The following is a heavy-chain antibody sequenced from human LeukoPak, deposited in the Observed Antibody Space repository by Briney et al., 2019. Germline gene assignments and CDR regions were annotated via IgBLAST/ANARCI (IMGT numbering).Heavy chain of an antibody. Sequence: ASVKVSCKASGYTFTSYDISWVRQAPGQGLEWMGGIIPIFGTANYAEKFQGRVTITADESTNTAYMELSSLRSEDTAVYYCARDKVQRWLQGDAFDIWGQGTMVTVSS. CDR1: GYTFTSYD. J-gene: IGHJ3*02. CDR2: IIPIFGTA. V-gene: IGHV1-69*13. CDR3: ARDKVQRWLQGDAFDI. D-gene: IGHD5-24*01.